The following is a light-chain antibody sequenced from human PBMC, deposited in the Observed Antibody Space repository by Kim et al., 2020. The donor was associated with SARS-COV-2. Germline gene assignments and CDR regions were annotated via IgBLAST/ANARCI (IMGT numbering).Light chain of an antibody. J-gene: IGLJ3*02. Sequence: RQTATLTCIGNSKNVGNEGAAWLRQHQGQPPKLLFYRDNNRPSGISERLSASRSGNTASLTITGLQPEDEADYYCSAWDTSLSAWVFGGGTQLT. CDR3: SAWDTSLSAWV. CDR1: SKNVGNEG. CDR2: RDN. V-gene: IGLV10-54*01.